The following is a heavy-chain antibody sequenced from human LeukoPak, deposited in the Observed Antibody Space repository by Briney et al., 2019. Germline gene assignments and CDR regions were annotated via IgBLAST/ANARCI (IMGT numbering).Heavy chain of an antibody. CDR1: GGSISSYY. J-gene: IGHJ4*02. D-gene: IGHD2-2*03. CDR2: IYYSGST. CDR3: AVGYCSSTSCRIFDY. V-gene: IGHV4-59*12. Sequence: SETLSLTCTVSGGSISSYYWSWIRQPPGKGLEWIGYIYYSGSTNYNPSLKSRVTISVDTSKNQFSLKLSSVTAADTAVYYCAVGYCSSTSCRIFDYWGQGTLVTVSS.